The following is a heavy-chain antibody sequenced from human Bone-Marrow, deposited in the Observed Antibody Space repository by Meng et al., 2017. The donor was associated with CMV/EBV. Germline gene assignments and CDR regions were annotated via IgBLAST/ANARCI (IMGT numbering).Heavy chain of an antibody. Sequence: GESLKISCAASGFTFSSYAMHWVRQAPGKGLEWVAVISYDGSNKYYADSVKGRFTISRDNSKNTLYLQMNSLRAGDTAVYYCARDYSGSYIEGVYWGQGKLVTVSS. J-gene: IGHJ4*02. CDR3: ARDYSGSYIEGVY. CDR2: ISYDGSNK. CDR1: GFTFSSYA. V-gene: IGHV3-30-3*01. D-gene: IGHD1-26*01.